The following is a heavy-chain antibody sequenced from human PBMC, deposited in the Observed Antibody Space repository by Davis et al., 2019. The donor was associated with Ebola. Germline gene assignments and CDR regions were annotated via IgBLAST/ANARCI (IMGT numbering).Heavy chain of an antibody. CDR3: ARREYDSSGYYSAEY. Sequence: SETLSLTCAVYGGSFSGYYWSWIRQPPGKGLEWIGEINHSGSTHYNPSLKSRVSVSVDTSKNQFSLKLNSVTAADTAVYYCARREYDSSGYYSAEYWGQGILVTVSS. J-gene: IGHJ4*02. CDR1: GGSFSGYY. V-gene: IGHV4-34*01. CDR2: INHSGST. D-gene: IGHD3-22*01.